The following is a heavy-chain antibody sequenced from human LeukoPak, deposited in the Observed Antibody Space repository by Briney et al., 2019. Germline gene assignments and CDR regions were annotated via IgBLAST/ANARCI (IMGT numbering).Heavy chain of an antibody. D-gene: IGHD3-10*01. CDR1: GLTVSINY. J-gene: IGHJ4*02. Sequence: TGGSLRLSCAASGLTVSINYMTWLRQAPEKGLKWVSVIYTDGRTYYADSVRGRFTISRDNSENTVYLQMNTLTTEDTAVYYCARVDTGRGGGWVPFDYWGQGTPVTVSS. CDR2: IYTDGRT. CDR3: ARVDTGRGGGWVPFDY. V-gene: IGHV3-66*02.